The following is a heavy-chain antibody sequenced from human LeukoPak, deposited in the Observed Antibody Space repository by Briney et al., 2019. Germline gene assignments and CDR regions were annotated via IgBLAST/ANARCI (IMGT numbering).Heavy chain of an antibody. CDR3: ARGLGNYFYYYYYMDV. CDR1: GGSISSYY. V-gene: IGHV4-59*12. J-gene: IGHJ6*03. Sequence: PSETLSLTCTVSGGSISSYYWSWVRQPPGKGLEWIGYIYYSGSTNYNPSLKSRVTISVDTSKNQFSLKLSSVTAADTAVYYCARGLGNYFYYYYYMDVWGKGTTVTVSS. CDR2: IYYSGST. D-gene: IGHD2/OR15-2a*01.